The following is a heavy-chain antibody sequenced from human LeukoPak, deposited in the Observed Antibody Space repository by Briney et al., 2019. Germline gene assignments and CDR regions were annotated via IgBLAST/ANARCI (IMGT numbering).Heavy chain of an antibody. CDR1: GFTFSSYA. J-gene: IGHJ4*02. CDR3: AKDRRGVAGTDYSDY. CDR2: ISGSGYNT. D-gene: IGHD6-19*01. V-gene: IGHV3-23*01. Sequence: GGSLRLSCAASGFTFSSYAMSWVRQAPGKGLEWVSTISGSGYNTYYADSVKGRFTISRDNSKNTLYLQMNSLRAGDTAVYSCAKDRRGVAGTDYSDYWGQGTLVTVSS.